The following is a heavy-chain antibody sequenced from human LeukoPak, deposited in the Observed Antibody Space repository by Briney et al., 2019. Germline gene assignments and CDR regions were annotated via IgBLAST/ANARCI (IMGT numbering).Heavy chain of an antibody. V-gene: IGHV1-2*02. CDR2: LNPNNGDT. D-gene: IGHD1-26*01. Sequence: ASVKVSCKASGYMFTGYYIHWVRQAPGQRPEWMAWLNPNNGDTSYAQKFQGRVTMTSDTSISTAYLELSSLTSDDTAVYYCAGPWDPLIPAADASHFDYWGQGTLVTVSS. CDR3: AGPWDPLIPAADASHFDY. J-gene: IGHJ4*02. CDR1: GYMFTGYY.